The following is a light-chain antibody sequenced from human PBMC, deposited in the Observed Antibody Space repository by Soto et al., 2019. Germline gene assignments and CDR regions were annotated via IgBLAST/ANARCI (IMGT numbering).Light chain of an antibody. V-gene: IGKV3-11*01. CDR3: QQRSNWPPIT. Sequence: EIVMTQSPATLSVSPGEGATLSCRASQGIGDTLAWYQQKPGQTPRLLIYDTSTRAAGIAARFSGSRSGTDFTLTISSLEPEDFAVYYCQQRSNWPPITFGQGTRLEIK. J-gene: IGKJ5*01. CDR2: DTS. CDR1: QGIGDT.